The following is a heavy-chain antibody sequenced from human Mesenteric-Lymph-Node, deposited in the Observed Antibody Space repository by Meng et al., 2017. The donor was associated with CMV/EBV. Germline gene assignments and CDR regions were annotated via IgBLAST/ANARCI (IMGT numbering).Heavy chain of an antibody. CDR2: IYRSGST. V-gene: IGHV3-53*01. D-gene: IGHD1-26*01. Sequence: GESLKISCVASGFTVSSDSMSWVRQAPGKGLEWVSAIYRSGSTYYADSVKGRFTISRDTSKNTAYLQMNSLRAEDTAVYYCAKFTSPWELRSNWDYCGQGTLVTVSS. J-gene: IGHJ4*02. CDR3: AKFTSPWELRSNWDY. CDR1: GFTVSSDS.